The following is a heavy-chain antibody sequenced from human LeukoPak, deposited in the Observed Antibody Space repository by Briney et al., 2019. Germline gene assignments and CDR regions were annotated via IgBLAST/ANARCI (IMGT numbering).Heavy chain of an antibody. CDR2: IIASSGST. CDR1: GFTFSSYS. Sequence: PGGSLRLSCAASGFTFSSYSMNWVRQAPGEGLEWVSTIIASSGSTFYADSVKGRFTISKDTSKNTLYLHMSSLRADDTAVYYCAKGGYDYVEVAYFDQWGQGTLVTVSS. D-gene: IGHD5-12*01. V-gene: IGHV3-23*01. CDR3: AKGGYDYVEVAYFDQ. J-gene: IGHJ4*02.